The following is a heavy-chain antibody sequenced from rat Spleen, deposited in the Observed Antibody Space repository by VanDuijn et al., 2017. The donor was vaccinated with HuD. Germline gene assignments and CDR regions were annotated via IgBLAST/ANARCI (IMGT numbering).Heavy chain of an antibody. CDR3: ATGPRILRLDWFAY. V-gene: IGHV5S10*01. J-gene: IGHJ3*01. CDR1: GFTFSDYN. Sequence: EVQLVESGGDLVQPGRSVKLSCAASGFTFSDYNMAWVRQAPKKGLEWVATIIYDGSRTYYRDSVKGRFTISRDNAKITLYLQMDSLRSEDTATYYCATGPRILRLDWFAYWGQGTLVTVSS. CDR2: IIYDGSRT. D-gene: IGHD1-6*01.